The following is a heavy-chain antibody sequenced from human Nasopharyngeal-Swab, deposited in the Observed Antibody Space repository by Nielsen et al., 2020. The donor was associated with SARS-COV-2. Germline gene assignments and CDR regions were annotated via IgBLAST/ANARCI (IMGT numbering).Heavy chain of an antibody. J-gene: IGHJ6*02. CDR3: GRERGSGWYDRVYYGMDV. Sequence: WVRQAPGQGLEWMGIINPSGGSTSYAQKFQGRVTMTRDTSTSTVYMELSSLRSEDTAVYYCGRERGSGWYDRVYYGMDVWGQGTTVTVSS. V-gene: IGHV1-46*01. D-gene: IGHD6-19*01. CDR2: INPSGGST.